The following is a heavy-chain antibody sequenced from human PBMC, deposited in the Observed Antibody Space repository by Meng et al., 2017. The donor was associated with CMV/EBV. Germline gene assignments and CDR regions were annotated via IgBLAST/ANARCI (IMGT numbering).Heavy chain of an antibody. V-gene: IGHV3-21*01. CDR2: ISSSSSYI. Sequence: GESLKISCAASGFTFSSYSMNWVRQAPGKGLEWVSSISSSSSYIYYADSVKGRFTISRDNAKNSLYLQMNSLRAEDTAVYYCARALRPIDGAPYGMDVWGQGTTVTVSS. D-gene: IGHD3-16*01. J-gene: IGHJ6*02. CDR1: GFTFSSYS. CDR3: ARALRPIDGAPYGMDV.